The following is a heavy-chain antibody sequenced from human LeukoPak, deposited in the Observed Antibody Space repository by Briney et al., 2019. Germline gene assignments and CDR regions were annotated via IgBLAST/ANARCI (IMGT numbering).Heavy chain of an antibody. J-gene: IGHJ6*03. CDR2: INPNSGAT. V-gene: IGHV1-2*02. CDR3: ARGSDYDDYFYMDF. CDR1: GYTFTGYY. Sequence: ASVKVSCYASGYTFTGYYMHWVRQVPGQGLEWMGWINPNSGATDYARKFQGRVTMTRDTSISTAYMELTRLRSDDTAVYFCARGSDYDDYFYMDFWGKGTTVTVSS.